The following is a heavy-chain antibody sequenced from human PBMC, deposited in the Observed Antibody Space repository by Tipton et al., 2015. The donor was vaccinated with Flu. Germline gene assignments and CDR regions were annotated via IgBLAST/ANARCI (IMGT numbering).Heavy chain of an antibody. V-gene: IGHV3-48*04. CDR2: ISSSSSTI. D-gene: IGHD4-17*01. CDR3: ARLSYGDYVEWYFDL. CDR1: GFTFSSYS. Sequence: SLRLSCAASGFTFSSYSMNWVRQAPGKGLEWVSYISSSSSTIYYADSVKGRFTISRDNAKNSLYLQMNSLRAEDTAVYYCARLSYGDYVEWYFDLWGRGTLVTASS. J-gene: IGHJ2*01.